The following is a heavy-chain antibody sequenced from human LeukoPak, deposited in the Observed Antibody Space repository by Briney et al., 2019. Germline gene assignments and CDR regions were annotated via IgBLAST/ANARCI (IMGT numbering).Heavy chain of an antibody. Sequence: GGSLRLSCAASGFTFSNAWMSWARQAPGKGLEWVGRIKSKTDGGTTDYAAPVKGRFTISRDDSKNTLYLQMNSLKTEDTAVYHCTTDARSHVDTAMVYYFDYWGQGTLVTVSS. J-gene: IGHJ4*02. D-gene: IGHD5-18*01. V-gene: IGHV3-15*01. CDR3: TTDARSHVDTAMVYYFDY. CDR2: IKSKTDGGTT. CDR1: GFTFSNAW.